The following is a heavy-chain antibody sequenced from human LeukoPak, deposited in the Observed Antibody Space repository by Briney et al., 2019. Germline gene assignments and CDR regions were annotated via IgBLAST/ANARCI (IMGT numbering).Heavy chain of an antibody. J-gene: IGHJ6*03. Sequence: PGGSLRLSCAASGFTFSSYGMSWVRQAPGKGLEWVSAISGGGGSTYYADSVKGRFTISRDNAKNSLYLQMNSLRAEDTAVYYCARTNTIFGVVIMGYYYYMDVWGKGTTVTVSS. V-gene: IGHV3-23*01. D-gene: IGHD3-3*01. CDR2: ISGGGGST. CDR3: ARTNTIFGVVIMGYYYYMDV. CDR1: GFTFSSYG.